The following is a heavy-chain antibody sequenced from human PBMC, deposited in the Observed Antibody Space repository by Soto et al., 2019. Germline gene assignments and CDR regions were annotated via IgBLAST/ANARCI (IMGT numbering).Heavy chain of an antibody. V-gene: IGHV3-23*01. CDR2: ISGSGGST. CDR3: VTQSYYDILTGYYS. J-gene: IGHJ4*02. Sequence: EVQLLESGGGLVQPGGSLRLSCAASGFTFSSYAMSWVRQAPGKGLEWVSAISGSGGSTYYADSVKDRFTISRDNSKNTLYLQMNSLRAEDTAVYYCVTQSYYDILTGYYSWGQGTLVTVSS. D-gene: IGHD3-9*01. CDR1: GFTFSSYA.